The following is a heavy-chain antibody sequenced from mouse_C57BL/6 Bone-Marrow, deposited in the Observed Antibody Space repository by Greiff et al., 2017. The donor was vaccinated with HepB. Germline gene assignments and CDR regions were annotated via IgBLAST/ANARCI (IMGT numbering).Heavy chain of an antibody. V-gene: IGHV1-31*01. CDR1: GYSFTGYY. D-gene: IGHD1-1*01. J-gene: IGHJ1*03. CDR2: IYPYNGVS. CDR3: ARTYGSSYSWYFDV. Sequence: VQLKQSGPELVKPGDSVKITCKASGYSFTGYYMHWVKQSHGNILDWIGYIYPYNGVSSYNQKFKGKATLTVDKSSSTAYMELRSLTSEDSAVYSCARTYGSSYSWYFDVWGTGTTVTVSS.